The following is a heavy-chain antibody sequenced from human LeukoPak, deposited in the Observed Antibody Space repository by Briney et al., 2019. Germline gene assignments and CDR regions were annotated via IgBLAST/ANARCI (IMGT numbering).Heavy chain of an antibody. Sequence: QPGGSLRLSCAASGFTFSAYTMNWVRLAPGKGLEWVSYISSSSNSIYYADSVKGRFTISRDNAKNSLYLQMNSLRDEDTAVYYCARGVATIDYWGQGTLVTVSS. CDR1: GFTFSAYT. J-gene: IGHJ4*02. CDR2: ISSSSNSI. V-gene: IGHV3-48*02. D-gene: IGHD5-12*01. CDR3: ARGVATIDY.